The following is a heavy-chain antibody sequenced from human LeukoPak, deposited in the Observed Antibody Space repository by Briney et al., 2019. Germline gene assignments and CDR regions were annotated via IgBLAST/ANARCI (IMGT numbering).Heavy chain of an antibody. D-gene: IGHD3-3*01. V-gene: IGHV4-61*02. Sequence: SQTLSLTCTVSGGSISSGSYYWSWIRQPAGKGLEWIGRIYTSGSTNYNPSLKSRVTISVDTSKNQFSLKLSSVTAADTAVYYCARGSYDFWSGYYTPFDYWGQGTLVTVSS. CDR3: ARGSYDFWSGYYTPFDY. CDR2: IYTSGST. J-gene: IGHJ4*02. CDR1: GGSISSGSYY.